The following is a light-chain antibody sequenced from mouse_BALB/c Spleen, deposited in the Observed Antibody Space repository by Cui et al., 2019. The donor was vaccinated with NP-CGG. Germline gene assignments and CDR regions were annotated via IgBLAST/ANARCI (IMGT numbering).Light chain of an antibody. Sequence: AVATQESALTTSPGEKVTLTCRSSTRAVTTSNYANWVQEKPDHLFTGLIGGTNNRAPGVPARFSGSLIGDKAALTITGAQTEDEAIYFCALWYSNHWVFGGGTKLTVL. V-gene: IGLV1*01. CDR3: ALWYSNHWV. CDR2: GTN. CDR1: TRAVTTSNY. J-gene: IGLJ1*01.